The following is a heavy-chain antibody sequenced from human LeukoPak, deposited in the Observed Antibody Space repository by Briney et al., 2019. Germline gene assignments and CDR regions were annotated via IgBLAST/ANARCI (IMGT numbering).Heavy chain of an antibody. CDR1: GLTFRTTW. CDR2: MNGEGTTI. Sequence: GGSLRLSCATSGLTFRTTWMHWVRQAPGKGLMWVSRMNGEGTTIDYADSVEGRFTVSRDYAKNTLFLQMNNLRTEDTALYFCATARNFRFEYWGQGSLVIVSA. V-gene: IGHV3-74*01. D-gene: IGHD1-7*01. J-gene: IGHJ4*02. CDR3: ATARNFRFEY.